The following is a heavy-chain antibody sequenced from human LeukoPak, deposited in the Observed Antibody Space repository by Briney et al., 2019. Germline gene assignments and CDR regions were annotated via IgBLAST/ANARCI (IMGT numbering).Heavy chain of an antibody. CDR1: RGSISSGSYY. D-gene: IGHD6-13*01. Sequence: SETLSLTCTVSRGSISSGSYYWSWIRQPAGKGLEWIGRIYISGSTNYNPSLKSRVTISVDTSKNQFSLKLSSVTAADTAVYYCARDFREYSIAAPGGFDYWGQGILVTVST. CDR3: ARDFREYSIAAPGGFDY. J-gene: IGHJ4*02. CDR2: IYISGST. V-gene: IGHV4-61*02.